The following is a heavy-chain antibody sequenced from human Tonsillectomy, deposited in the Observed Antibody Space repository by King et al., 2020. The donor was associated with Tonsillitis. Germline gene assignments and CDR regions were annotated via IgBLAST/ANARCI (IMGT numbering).Heavy chain of an antibody. CDR3: ASRQAARPYYYYYMDV. CDR2: IYYSGST. D-gene: IGHD6-6*01. CDR1: GGSIRNYY. J-gene: IGHJ6*03. Sequence: VELQESGPGLVKPSETLSLTCTVSGGSIRNYYWSWIRQPPGKGLEWIGYIYYSGSTNCNPSLKSRVTIAVDTSKKQFSLKLSSVTAADTAVYYCASRQAARPYYYYYMDVWGKGTTVTVSS. V-gene: IGHV4-59*08.